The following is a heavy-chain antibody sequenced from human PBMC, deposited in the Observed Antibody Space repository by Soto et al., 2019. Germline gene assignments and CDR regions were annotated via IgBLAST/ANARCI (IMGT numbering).Heavy chain of an antibody. Sequence: SVKVSCKASGGTFSSYAISWVRQAPGQGLEWMGGIIPIFGTANYAQKFQGRVTITADESTSTAYMELSSLRSEDTAVYYCARPQRITIFGVVRTDAFDIWGQGTMVTVSS. CDR1: GGTFSSYA. D-gene: IGHD3-3*01. V-gene: IGHV1-69*13. J-gene: IGHJ3*02. CDR2: IIPIFGTA. CDR3: ARPQRITIFGVVRTDAFDI.